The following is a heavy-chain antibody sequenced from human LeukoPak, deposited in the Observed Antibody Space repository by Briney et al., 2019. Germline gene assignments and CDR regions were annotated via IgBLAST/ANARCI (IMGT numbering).Heavy chain of an antibody. CDR3: ARRYYYDSSGYYYVY. CDR1: GGTFSSYA. J-gene: IGHJ4*02. Sequence: SVKVSCKASGGTFSSYAISWVRQAPGQGLEWMGGIIPIFGTANYAQEFQGRVTITADESTSKAYMELSSLRSEDTAVYYCARRYYYDSSGYYYVYWGQGTLVTVSS. V-gene: IGHV1-69*13. D-gene: IGHD3-22*01. CDR2: IIPIFGTA.